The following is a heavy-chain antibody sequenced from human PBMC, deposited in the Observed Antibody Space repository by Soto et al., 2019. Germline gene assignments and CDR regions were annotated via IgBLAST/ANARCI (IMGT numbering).Heavy chain of an antibody. CDR3: ARDSYYDILTGYYPPYYYYGMDV. CDR1: GGSISSGGCY. Sequence: SETLSLTCTVSGGSISSGGCYWSWIRQPPGKGLEWIGYIYYSGSTNYNPSLKSRVTISVDTSKNQFSLKLSSVTAADTAVYYCARDSYYDILTGYYPPYYYYGMDVWGQGTTVTVSS. D-gene: IGHD3-9*01. CDR2: IYYSGST. V-gene: IGHV4-61*08. J-gene: IGHJ6*02.